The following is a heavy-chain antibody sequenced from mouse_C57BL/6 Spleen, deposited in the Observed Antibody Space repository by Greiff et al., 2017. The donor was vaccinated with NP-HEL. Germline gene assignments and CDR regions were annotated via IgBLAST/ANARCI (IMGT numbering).Heavy chain of an antibody. CDR3: ARSEGSAGGFAY. CDR1: GFNIKDYY. CDR2: IDPEDGET. J-gene: IGHJ3*01. V-gene: IGHV14-2*01. Sequence: EVKLQESGAELVKPGASVKLSCTASGFNIKDYYMHWVKQRTEQGLEWIGRIDPEDGETKYAPKFQGKATITADTSSNTAYLQLSSLTSEDTAVYYCARSEGSAGGFAYWGQGTLVTVSA.